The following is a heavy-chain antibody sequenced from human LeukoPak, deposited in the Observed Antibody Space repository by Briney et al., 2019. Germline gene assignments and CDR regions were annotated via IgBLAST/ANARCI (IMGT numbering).Heavy chain of an antibody. CDR1: GYTFTSYA. Sequence: ASVKVSCKASGYTFTSYAMHWVRQAPGQGLEWMGWMNPNSGNTGYAQKFQGRVTITRNTSISTAYMELSSLRSEDTAVYYCARGPTYYDFWSGYYNYYYYMDVWGKGTTVTVSS. CDR2: MNPNSGNT. J-gene: IGHJ6*03. V-gene: IGHV1-8*03. CDR3: ARGPTYYDFWSGYYNYYYYMDV. D-gene: IGHD3-3*01.